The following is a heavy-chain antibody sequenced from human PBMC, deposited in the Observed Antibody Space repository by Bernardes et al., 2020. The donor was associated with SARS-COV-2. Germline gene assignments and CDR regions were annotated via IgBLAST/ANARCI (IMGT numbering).Heavy chain of an antibody. CDR2: IRPNNGDT. J-gene: IGHJ3*01. V-gene: IGHV1-2*02. Sequence: VKVSCKAFGYTFTDYFLHWVRQTPGQGLEWMGWIRPNNGDTKYAQNFQGRVTMTRDTSLSTAYMDLSRLTSDDTAVYYCVGVTWSQHDGFDVWGPGTVVTVSS. CDR1: GYTFTDYF. D-gene: IGHD3-3*01. CDR3: VGVTWSQHDGFDV.